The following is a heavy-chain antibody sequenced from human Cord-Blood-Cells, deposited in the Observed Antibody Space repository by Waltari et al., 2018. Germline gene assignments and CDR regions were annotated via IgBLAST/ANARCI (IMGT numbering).Heavy chain of an antibody. V-gene: IGHV1-2*04. D-gene: IGHD6-13*01. J-gene: IGHJ3*02. CDR3: ARDSGQLVIAFDI. CDR1: GYTFTGYH. Sequence: QVQLVQSGAEVKKPGASVKVSCKASGYTFTGYHMHWVRQAPGQGLAWMGWINPNSGGTNYAQKFQGWVTMTRDTSISTAYMELSRLRSDDTAVYYCARDSGQLVIAFDIWDQGTMVTVSS. CDR2: INPNSGGT.